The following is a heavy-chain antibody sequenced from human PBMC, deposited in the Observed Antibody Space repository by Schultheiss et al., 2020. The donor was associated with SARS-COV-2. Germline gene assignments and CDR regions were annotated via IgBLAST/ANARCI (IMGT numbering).Heavy chain of an antibody. CDR1: GFTFSSYG. D-gene: IGHD5-18*01. Sequence: GGSLRLSCAASGFTFSSYGMHWVRQAPGKGLEWVAVISYDGSHTQYADSVKGRFTISRDNSRNTLCLQMTSLRTEDTAVYYCARDRRIQLWLTYYGMDVWGQGTTVTVSS. CDR2: ISYDGSHT. J-gene: IGHJ6*02. V-gene: IGHV3-30*03. CDR3: ARDRRIQLWLTYYGMDV.